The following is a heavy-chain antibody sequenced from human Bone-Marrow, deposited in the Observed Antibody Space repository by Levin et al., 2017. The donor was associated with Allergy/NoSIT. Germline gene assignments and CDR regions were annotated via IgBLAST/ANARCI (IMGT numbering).Heavy chain of an antibody. Sequence: GGSLRLSCVASGFIFSDVWMTWVRQAPGKGLEWVGRIRRKTDGGTTEFAAPVKGRFGISRDDSQNTLYLQMNSLKTEDTAVYYCTTGDLSGSYHAFDFWGQGTMVTVSS. CDR2: IRRKTDGGTT. V-gene: IGHV3-15*01. J-gene: IGHJ3*01. CDR1: GFIFSDVW. CDR3: TTGDLSGSYHAFDF. D-gene: IGHD1-26*01.